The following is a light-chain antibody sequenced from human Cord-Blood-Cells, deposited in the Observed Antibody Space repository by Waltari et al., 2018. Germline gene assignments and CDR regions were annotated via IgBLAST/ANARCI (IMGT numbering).Light chain of an antibody. J-gene: IGLJ2*01. CDR3: SSYTSSSTLV. CDR1: SRAVGAFNY. V-gene: IGLV2-14*01. Sequence: QSALPQPASAPGSTGQSINLSCTGTSRAVGAFNYVSWYQHHPGKAPKLMIYDVSNRPPGVSNRYSGAKSGNTASLTISGLQAEDEADYYCSSYTSSSTLVFGGGTKLTVL. CDR2: DVS.